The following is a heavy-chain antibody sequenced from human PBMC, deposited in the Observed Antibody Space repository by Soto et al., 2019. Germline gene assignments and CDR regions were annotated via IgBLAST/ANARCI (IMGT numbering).Heavy chain of an antibody. Sequence: GSLRLSCAASGFTFSSYWMSWVRQAPGKGLEWVANIKQDGSEKYYVDSVKGRFTISRDNAKNSLYLQMNSLRAEDTAVYYCAREDFWSGYSYFDYWGQGTLVTVSS. CDR2: IKQDGSEK. D-gene: IGHD3-3*01. CDR3: AREDFWSGYSYFDY. CDR1: GFTFSSYW. J-gene: IGHJ4*02. V-gene: IGHV3-7*03.